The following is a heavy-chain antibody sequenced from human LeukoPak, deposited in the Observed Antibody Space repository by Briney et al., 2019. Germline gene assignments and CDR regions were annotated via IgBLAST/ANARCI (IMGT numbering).Heavy chain of an antibody. J-gene: IGHJ3*02. Sequence: SETLSLTCTVSGGSISSYYWSWIRQPPGKGLEWIGYIYYSGSTNYNPSLKSRVTISVDTSKNQFSLKLSSVTAADTAVYYCASLQKLGDAIDIWGQGTMVTVSS. V-gene: IGHV4-59*01. CDR1: GGSISSYY. CDR3: ASLQKLGDAIDI. D-gene: IGHD3-3*02. CDR2: IYYSGST.